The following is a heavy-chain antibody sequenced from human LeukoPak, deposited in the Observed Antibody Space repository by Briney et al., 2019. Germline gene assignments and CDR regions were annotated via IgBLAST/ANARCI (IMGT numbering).Heavy chain of an antibody. CDR3: ARHTVTTEIDAFDI. J-gene: IGHJ3*02. Sequence: SETLSLTCTVSGGSISSYYWSWIRQPPGKGLEWIGYIYYSGSTNYNPSLKSRVTISVDTSKNQFSLKLSSVTAADTAVYYCARHTVTTEIDAFDIWGQGTMVTVSS. CDR2: IYYSGST. V-gene: IGHV4-59*08. CDR1: GGSISSYY. D-gene: IGHD4-17*01.